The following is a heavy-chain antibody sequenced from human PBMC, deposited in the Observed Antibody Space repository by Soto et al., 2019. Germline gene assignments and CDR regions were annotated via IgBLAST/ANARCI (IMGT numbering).Heavy chain of an antibody. CDR3: ARPRFRGMDV. V-gene: IGHV3-7*03. CDR1: GFRISNYF. Sequence: EVQLVESGGGLVQPGGSLRLSCVGSGFRISNYFMSWVRQDPGKGLEWVANIKEDGSEKYYVESVKGRFTISRDNAKNSLYLQVNSLRDEDTAVYYCARPRFRGMDVWGQGTTVTVSS. CDR2: IKEDGSEK. J-gene: IGHJ6*02. D-gene: IGHD3-10*01.